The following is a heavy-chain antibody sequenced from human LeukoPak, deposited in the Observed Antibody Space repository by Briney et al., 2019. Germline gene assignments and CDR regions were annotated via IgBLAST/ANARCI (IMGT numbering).Heavy chain of an antibody. CDR2: IYSGGST. J-gene: IGHJ4*02. V-gene: IGHV3-66*01. CDR3: ARETNWAIDY. CDR1: GFTVSSNY. D-gene: IGHD7-27*01. Sequence: SGGSLRLSCAASGFTVSSNYMSWVRQAPGKGLEWVSVIYSGGSTYYADSVKGRFTISRDNSKNTLYLQMSSLRAEDTAVYYCARETNWAIDYWGQGTLVTVSS.